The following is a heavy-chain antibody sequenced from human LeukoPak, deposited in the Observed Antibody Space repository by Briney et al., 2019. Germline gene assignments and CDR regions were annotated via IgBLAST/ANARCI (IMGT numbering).Heavy chain of an antibody. CDR3: TTALWFGTLRLVDY. V-gene: IGHV3-15*01. Sequence: KPGGSLRLSCAASGFTFSNAWMSWVRQAPGKGLEWVGRIKSKTDGGTTDYAAPVKGRFTISRDDSKNTLYLQMNGLKTEDTAVYYCTTALWFGTLRLVDYWGQGTLVTVSS. CDR2: IKSKTDGGTT. J-gene: IGHJ4*02. CDR1: GFTFSNAW. D-gene: IGHD3-10*01.